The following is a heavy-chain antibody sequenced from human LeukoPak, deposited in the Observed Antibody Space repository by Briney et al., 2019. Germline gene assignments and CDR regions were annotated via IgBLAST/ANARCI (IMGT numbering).Heavy chain of an antibody. CDR3: ARRPTYYYGSGSSPLDY. D-gene: IGHD3-10*01. V-gene: IGHV4-39*01. CDR1: GGSISSSSYY. J-gene: IGHJ4*02. Sequence: PSETLSLTCTVSGGSISSSSYYWGWIRQPPGKGLEWIGSIYYSGSTYYNPSLKSRVTISVDTSKNQFSLKLSSVTAADTAVYYCARRPTYYYGSGSSPLDYWGQGTLVTVSS. CDR2: IYYSGST.